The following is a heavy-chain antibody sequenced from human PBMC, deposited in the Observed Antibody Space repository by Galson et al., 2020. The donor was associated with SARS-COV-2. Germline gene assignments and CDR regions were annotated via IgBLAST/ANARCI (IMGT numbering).Heavy chain of an antibody. V-gene: IGHV4-38-2*02. CDR3: ARQGVNMIVLVTVPGWYFDL. CDR2: VYPSGTT. D-gene: IGHD3-22*01. J-gene: IGHJ2*01. Sequence: SETLSLTCTVSGYSDSTTNYWGWVRPPPGRGLEWIGRVYPSGTTYYNPSLKSRVTISVDTSKNQFSLRLDSVTAADTALYYCARQGVNMIVLVTVPGWYFDLWGRGTLVTVSS. CDR1: GYSDSTTNY.